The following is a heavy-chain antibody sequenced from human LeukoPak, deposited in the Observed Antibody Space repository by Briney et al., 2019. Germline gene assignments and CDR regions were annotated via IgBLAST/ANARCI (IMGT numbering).Heavy chain of an antibody. CDR3: ARDRLNRAYCGNDCYSAAFDY. J-gene: IGHJ4*02. V-gene: IGHV3-30*03. CDR2: ISRDGKRQ. D-gene: IGHD2-21*02. Sequence: PGGSLRLSCAASGFTFSSYGMHWVRQAPGKGLEWLATISRDGKRQFYTDSVKGRFTISRDDSRNTLYLQMNSLRPEDTAVYYCARDRLNRAYCGNDCYSAAFDYWGQGTLVTVSS. CDR1: GFTFSSYG.